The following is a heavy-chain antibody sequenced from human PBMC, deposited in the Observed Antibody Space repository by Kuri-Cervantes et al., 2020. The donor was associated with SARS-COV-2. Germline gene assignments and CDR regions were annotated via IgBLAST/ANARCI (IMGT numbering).Heavy chain of an antibody. V-gene: IGHV2-5*01. D-gene: IGHD3-9*01. CDR3: AHRGLRYFDWLLPFDY. J-gene: IGHJ4*02. Sequence: SGPTLVKPTQTLTLTCTFSGFSLSTSGVGVGWIRQPPGKALEWLALIYWNDDKRYSPSLKSRLTITKDTSKNQVVLTMTNVDPVDTATYYCAHRGLRYFDWLLPFDYWGQGTLVTVSS. CDR2: IYWNDDK. CDR1: GFSLSTSGVG.